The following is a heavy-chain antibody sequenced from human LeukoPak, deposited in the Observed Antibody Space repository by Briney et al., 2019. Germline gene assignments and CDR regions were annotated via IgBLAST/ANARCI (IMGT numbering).Heavy chain of an antibody. CDR3: ARWVTYYYDSSGYPTPANFDY. CDR1: GFTFSSYS. J-gene: IGHJ4*02. CDR2: ISSSSSYI. Sequence: GGSLRLSCAVSGFTFSSYSMNWVRQAPGKGLEWVSSISSSSSYIYYADSVKGRFTISRDNAKNSLYLQMNSLRAEDTAVYYCARWVTYYYDSSGYPTPANFDYWGQGTLVTVSS. V-gene: IGHV3-21*01. D-gene: IGHD3-22*01.